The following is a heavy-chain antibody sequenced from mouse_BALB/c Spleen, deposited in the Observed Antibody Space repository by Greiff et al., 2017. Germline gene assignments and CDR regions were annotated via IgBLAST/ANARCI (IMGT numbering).Heavy chain of an antibody. J-gene: IGHJ4*01. Sequence: DVKLVESGPGLVKPSQSLSLTCSVTGYSITSGYYWNWIRQFPGNKLEWMGYISYDGSNNYNPSLKNRISITRDTSKNQFFLKLNSVTTEDTATYYCARDQYGNYNYAMDYWGQGTSVTVSS. CDR3: ARDQYGNYNYAMDY. CDR1: GYSITSGYY. CDR2: ISYDGSN. D-gene: IGHD2-10*02. V-gene: IGHV3-6*02.